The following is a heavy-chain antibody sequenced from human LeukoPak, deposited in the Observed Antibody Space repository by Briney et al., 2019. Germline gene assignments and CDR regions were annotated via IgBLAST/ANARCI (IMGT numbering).Heavy chain of an antibody. CDR3: AKTPVVTLSAFDI. Sequence: SETLSLTCGVYGGSFSGYVWSWIRQPPGKGLQWIGEINHSGSTTYNPSLKSQVTISLDTSRNQFSLELTSVTAADTAVYYCAKTPVVTLSAFDIWGQGTLVTVSS. CDR1: GGSFSGYV. J-gene: IGHJ3*02. D-gene: IGHD3-22*01. CDR2: INHSGST. V-gene: IGHV4-34*01.